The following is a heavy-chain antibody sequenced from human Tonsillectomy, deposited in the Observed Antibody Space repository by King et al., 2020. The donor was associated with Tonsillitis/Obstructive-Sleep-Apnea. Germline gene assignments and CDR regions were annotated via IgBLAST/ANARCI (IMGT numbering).Heavy chain of an antibody. J-gene: IGHJ6*02. D-gene: IGHD5-18*01. CDR3: AKEVDTAMVTWIDYYYYYGMDV. V-gene: IGHV3-30*18. CDR1: GFTFSSYG. Sequence: VQLVESGGGVVQPGRSLRLSCAASGFTFSSYGMHWVRQAPGKGLEWVAVISYDGSNKYYADSVKGRFTISRDNSKNTLYLQMNSLRAEDTAVYYCAKEVDTAMVTWIDYYYYYGMDVWGQGTTVTVSS. CDR2: ISYDGSNK.